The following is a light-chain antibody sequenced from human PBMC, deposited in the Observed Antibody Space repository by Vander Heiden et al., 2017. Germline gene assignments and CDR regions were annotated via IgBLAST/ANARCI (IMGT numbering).Light chain of an antibody. CDR3: AAWDDSLNGAV. V-gene: IGLV1-44*01. CDR2: SHN. J-gene: IGLJ2*01. Sequence: QSLLTHPPSPSGTPRPSATIPFSGFASTIGSKAVNWCQQLPGTAPKLLIYSHNQRHSEVPDRFSASKSGTSASLAISGLQCEDEADYYCAAWDDSLNGAVFGGGTKLTVL. CDR1: ASTIGSKA.